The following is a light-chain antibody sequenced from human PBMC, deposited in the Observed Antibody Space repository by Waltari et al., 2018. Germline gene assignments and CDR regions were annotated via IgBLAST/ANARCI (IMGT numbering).Light chain of an antibody. Sequence: QSALTQPASVSGSPGQSITISCTGTSSDVGNNHRFSEYQKNPGKPPQLIIYEINIRPSGISNRFSGSKSGNTASLTISGLQAEDEADYYCCSYVTGGTLVFGGGTRLTVL. CDR2: EIN. V-gene: IGLV2-23*02. CDR3: CSYVTGGTLV. CDR1: SSDVGNNHR. J-gene: IGLJ2*01.